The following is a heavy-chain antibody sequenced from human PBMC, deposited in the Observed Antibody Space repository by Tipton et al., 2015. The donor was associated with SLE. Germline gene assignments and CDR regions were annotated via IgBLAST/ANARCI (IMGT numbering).Heavy chain of an antibody. CDR2: IYYSGST. V-gene: IGHV4-39*07. J-gene: IGHJ4*02. D-gene: IGHD2-15*01. CDR3: ARGAGISGDFDY. CDR1: GGSISSSSYY. Sequence: TLSLTCTVSGGSISSSSYYWGWIRQPPGKGLEWIGSIYYSGSTYYNPSLKSRVTISVDTSKNQFSLKLSSVTAADTAVYYCARGAGISGDFDYWGQGTLVTVSS.